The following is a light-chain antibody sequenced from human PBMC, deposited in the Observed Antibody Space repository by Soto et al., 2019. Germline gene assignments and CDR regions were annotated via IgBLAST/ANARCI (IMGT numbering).Light chain of an antibody. J-gene: IGKJ4*01. CDR1: QSASSSY. Sequence: DIVLTQSPGTLSLSPGERATLSFSASQSASSSYLAWYQQKPGQAPRLLIYGASNRATGIPDRFSGGGTATDFTLTISRLEPEDFAVYYCQQYDDSPLTFGGGTKVDIK. V-gene: IGKV3-20*01. CDR2: GAS. CDR3: QQYDDSPLT.